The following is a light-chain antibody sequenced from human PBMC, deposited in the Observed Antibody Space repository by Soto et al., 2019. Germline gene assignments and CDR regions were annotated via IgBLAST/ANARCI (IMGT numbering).Light chain of an antibody. V-gene: IGLV2-14*01. CDR1: SSDVGYYNY. Sequence: QSVLTQPASVSGSPGQSITISCTGTSSDVGYYNYVSWYQQHPGKAPKLMIFEVSDRPSGVSNRFSGSKSGNTASLTISGLQAEDEADYYCSSYISSFSHVFGTGTKLTVL. CDR2: EVS. J-gene: IGLJ1*01. CDR3: SSYISSFSHV.